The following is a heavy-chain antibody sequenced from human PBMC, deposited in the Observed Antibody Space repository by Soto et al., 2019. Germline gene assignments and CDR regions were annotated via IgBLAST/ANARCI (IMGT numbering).Heavy chain of an antibody. CDR2: IYYSGST. D-gene: IGHD3-3*01. Sequence: SSETLSLTCTVSGGCISSGGYYWSWIRQHPGKGLEWIGYIYYSGSTYYNPSLKSRVTISVDTSKNQFSLKLSSVTAADTAVYYCARGHHYDFWSGYSEYYGMDVWGQGTTVTVSS. CDR1: GGCISSGGYY. CDR3: ARGHHYDFWSGYSEYYGMDV. V-gene: IGHV4-31*03. J-gene: IGHJ6*02.